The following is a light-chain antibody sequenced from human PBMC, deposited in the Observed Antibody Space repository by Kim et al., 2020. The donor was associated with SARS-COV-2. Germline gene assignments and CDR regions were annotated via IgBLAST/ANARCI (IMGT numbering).Light chain of an antibody. V-gene: IGLV3-19*01. CDR3: QSRNSGGNVV. CDR2: GRN. J-gene: IGLJ2*01. Sequence: SSELTQDPAVSVALGQTVRITCQGDSLRSYYATWYQQKPRQAPVLVIYGRNNRPSGIPDRFTGSTSGNTASLTISGAQAEDEADFYCQSRNSGGNVVLGGGTQLTVL. CDR1: SLRSYY.